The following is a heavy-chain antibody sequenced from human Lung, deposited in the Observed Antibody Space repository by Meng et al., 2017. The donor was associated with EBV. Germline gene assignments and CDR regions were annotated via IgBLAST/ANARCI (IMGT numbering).Heavy chain of an antibody. CDR2: MDYRGST. V-gene: IGHV4-30-4*01. J-gene: IGHJ4*02. CDR1: GDFISSVEYF. D-gene: IGHD2-2*01. Sequence: VQRQGSGPGLVKPSQPLSLTCTVSGDFISSVEYFWSWIRQPPGKGLEWIGYMDYRGSTFYNPSLKSRVTISVDTSKNQFSLKLSSVTAADTAVYFCARGELLWDYWGQGTLVTVSS. CDR3: ARGELLWDY.